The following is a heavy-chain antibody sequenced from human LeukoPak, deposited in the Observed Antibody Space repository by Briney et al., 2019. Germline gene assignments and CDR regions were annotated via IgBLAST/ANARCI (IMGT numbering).Heavy chain of an antibody. V-gene: IGHV4-39*01. CDR2: IYYSGST. D-gene: IGHD5-12*01. CDR3: ARRSLWLRPSYYFDY. J-gene: IGHJ4*02. Sequence: GSPRLSCAASGFTFSSYSMNWIRQPPGKGLEWIGSIYYSGSTYYNPSLKSRVTISVDTSKNQFSLKLSSVTAADTAVYYCARRSLWLRPSYYFDYWGQGTLVTVSS. CDR1: GFTFSSYS.